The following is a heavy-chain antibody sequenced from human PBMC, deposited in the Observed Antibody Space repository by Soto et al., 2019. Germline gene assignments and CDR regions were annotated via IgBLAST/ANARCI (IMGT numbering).Heavy chain of an antibody. V-gene: IGHV3-21*01. CDR3: ARDKQWLVRGYDYGMDV. D-gene: IGHD6-19*01. CDR1: GFTFSSYS. Sequence: EVQLVESGGGLVKPGGSLRLSCAASGFTFSSYSMNWVRQAPGKGLEWVSSISSSSSYIYYADSVKGRFTISRDNAKNSLYLQMNSLRAEDTAVYYCARDKQWLVRGYDYGMDVWGQGTTVTVSS. CDR2: ISSSSSYI. J-gene: IGHJ6*02.